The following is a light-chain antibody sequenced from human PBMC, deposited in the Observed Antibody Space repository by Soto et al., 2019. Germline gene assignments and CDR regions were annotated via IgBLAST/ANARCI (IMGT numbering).Light chain of an antibody. CDR1: QDISNY. Sequence: DIQMTQSPSSLSASVGDRVTITCQASQDISNYLNWYQQKPGKAPKLLIYDASNLETGVPSRFSGSGSATDFTFTISSLQPEDIATEYCQQYDNLPLTFGGGTKVEIK. CDR2: DAS. CDR3: QQYDNLPLT. V-gene: IGKV1-33*01. J-gene: IGKJ4*01.